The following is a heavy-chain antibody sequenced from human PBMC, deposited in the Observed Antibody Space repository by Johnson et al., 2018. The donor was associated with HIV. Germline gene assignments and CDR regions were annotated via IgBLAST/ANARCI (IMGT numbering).Heavy chain of an antibody. J-gene: IGHJ3*02. CDR3: ARNRISLWFREGAFDM. CDR2: ISYDGSNK. Sequence: VQLVESGGGVVQPGRSLRLSCAASGFTFSSYAMHWVRQAPGKGLEWVAVISYDGSNKYYADSVKGGLTVTRDNSKSTLYLQMNSLRAEDTAVYYCARNRISLWFREGAFDMWGQGTMVTVSA. D-gene: IGHD3-10*01. CDR1: GFTFSSYA. V-gene: IGHV3-30*04.